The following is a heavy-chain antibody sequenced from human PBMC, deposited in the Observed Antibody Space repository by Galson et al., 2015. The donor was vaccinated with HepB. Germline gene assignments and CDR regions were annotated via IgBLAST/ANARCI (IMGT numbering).Heavy chain of an antibody. CDR3: ARADIVVVPAAMPGSHYYYGMDV. CDR1: GGTFSSYT. V-gene: IGHV1-69*02. Sequence: SVKVSCKASGGTFSSYTISWVRQAPGQGLEWMGRIIPILGIANYAQKFQGRVTITADKSTSTAYMELSSLRSEDTAVYYCARADIVVVPAAMPGSHYYYGMDVWGQGTTVTVSS. J-gene: IGHJ6*02. CDR2: IIPILGIA. D-gene: IGHD2-2*01.